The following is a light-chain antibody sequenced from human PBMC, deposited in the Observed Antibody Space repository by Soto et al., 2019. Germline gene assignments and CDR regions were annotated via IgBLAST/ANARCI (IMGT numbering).Light chain of an antibody. CDR1: SSDVGGYNY. V-gene: IGLV2-11*01. CDR2: DVS. CDR3: CSYAGSYTDV. J-gene: IGLJ1*01. Sequence: QSALNQPRSVSGSPGQSVTISCTGTSSDVGGYNYVSWYQQHPGKAPKLGIYDVSKRPSGVPDRFSGTKSGNTASLTISGLQAEDEADYYCCSYAGSYTDVFGTGTKLTVL.